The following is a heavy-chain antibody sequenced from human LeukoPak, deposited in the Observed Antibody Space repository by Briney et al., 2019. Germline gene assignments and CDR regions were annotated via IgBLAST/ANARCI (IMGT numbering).Heavy chain of an antibody. Sequence: GGSLRLSCAASGFSFSDYYMSWIRQAPGKGLEWVSFISGTSSNTKYADSVKGRFTISRDNAKNSLYLQINSLRAEDTAIYYCVRDTSLLVVVPPAHQDWFDPWGQGTLVTVSS. V-gene: IGHV3-11*06. CDR2: ISGTSSNT. D-gene: IGHD2-2*01. J-gene: IGHJ5*02. CDR1: GFSFSDYY. CDR3: VRDTSLLVVVPPAHQDWFDP.